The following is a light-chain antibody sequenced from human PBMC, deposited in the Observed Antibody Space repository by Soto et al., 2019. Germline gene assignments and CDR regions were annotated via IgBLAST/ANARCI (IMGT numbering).Light chain of an antibody. J-gene: IGLJ3*02. CDR2: EGT. CDR3: CSYAGFSTLV. CDR1: SSGVGTYDL. Sequence: QSALTQPASVSGSPGQSGTISCTGSSSGVGTYDLVSWYQQHPGKAPKILIYEGTKRPSGVSNRFSGSKSGNTASLTISGLQAEDEADYFCCSYAGFSTLVFGGGTKLTVL. V-gene: IGLV2-23*01.